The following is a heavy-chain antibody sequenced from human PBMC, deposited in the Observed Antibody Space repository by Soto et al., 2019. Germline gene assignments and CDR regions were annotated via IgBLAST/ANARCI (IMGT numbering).Heavy chain of an antibody. J-gene: IGHJ6*02. CDR2: IYYSRST. D-gene: IGHD3-16*02. CDR1: GGSLSSYY. CDR3: ARDLRGGDPDYDYVWGSYRRDDPRFDYYYYYGMDV. V-gene: IGHV4-59*01. Sequence: ASETLSPTCTFSGGSLSSYYWSWIRQPPGKGLEWIGYIYYSRSTNYNPSLKSRVTISVDTSKNQFSLKLSSVTAADTAVYYCARDLRGGDPDYDYVWGSYRRDDPRFDYYYYYGMDVWGQGTTVTVSS.